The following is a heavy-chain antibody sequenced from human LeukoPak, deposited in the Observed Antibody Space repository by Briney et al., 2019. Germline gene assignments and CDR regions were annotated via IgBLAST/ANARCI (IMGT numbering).Heavy chain of an antibody. CDR3: SRHSKGGMVVGGMDV. J-gene: IGHJ3*01. CDR2: IYNSGST. CDR1: GGSISSSSYY. Sequence: SETLSLTCTVSGGSISSSSYYWGWIRQPPGKGLEWIGSIYNSGSTYYNSSLKSRVTISADTSKNLFSLKLNSVTAADTAVYFCSRHSKGGMVVGGMDVWGQGTMVTVSS. D-gene: IGHD1-26*01. V-gene: IGHV4-39*01.